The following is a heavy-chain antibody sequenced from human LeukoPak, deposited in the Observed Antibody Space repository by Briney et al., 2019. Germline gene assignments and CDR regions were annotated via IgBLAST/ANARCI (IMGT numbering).Heavy chain of an antibody. CDR3: ARSRSGGSSEYFQH. CDR2: INPNSGGT. J-gene: IGHJ1*01. Sequence: ASVKVSCKASGYTFTGYYMHWVRQAPGQGLEWMGRINPNSGGTNYAQKFQGRVTMTRDTSISTAYMELSRLRSDDTAVYYCARSRSGGSSEYFQHWGQGTLVTVS. CDR1: GYTFTGYY. V-gene: IGHV1-2*06. D-gene: IGHD1-26*01.